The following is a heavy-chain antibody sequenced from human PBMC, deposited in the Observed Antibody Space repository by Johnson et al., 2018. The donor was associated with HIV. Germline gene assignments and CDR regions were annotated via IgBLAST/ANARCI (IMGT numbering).Heavy chain of an antibody. D-gene: IGHD1-14*01. CDR3: AIIWNHTFDI. CDR1: GFTFSSYA. CDR2: ISYDGSNK. Sequence: QMQLVESGGGVVQPGRSLRLSCAASGFTFSSYAMHWVRQAPGKGLEWVAVISYDGSNKYYADSVKGRFTISRDNSKNTLYLQMNSLRAEDTAVYYCAIIWNHTFDIWGQGTMVTVSS. J-gene: IGHJ3*02. V-gene: IGHV3-30*04.